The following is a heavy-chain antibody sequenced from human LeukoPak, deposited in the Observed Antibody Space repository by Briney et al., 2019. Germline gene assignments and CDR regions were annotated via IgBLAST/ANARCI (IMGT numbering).Heavy chain of an antibody. V-gene: IGHV1-69*04. CDR3: AREGFPSLYCGGDCYSDY. CDR1: GGTFSSYA. D-gene: IGHD2-21*02. CDR2: IIPILGIA. J-gene: IGHJ4*02. Sequence: GASVKVSCKASGGTFSSYAISWVRQAPGQGLEWMGRIIPILGIANYAQKFQGRVTITADKSTSTAYMELSSLRSEDTAVYYCAREGFPSLYCGGDCYSDYWGQGTLVTVSS.